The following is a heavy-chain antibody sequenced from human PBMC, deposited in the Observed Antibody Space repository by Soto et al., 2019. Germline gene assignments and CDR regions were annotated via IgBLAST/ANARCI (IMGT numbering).Heavy chain of an antibody. CDR1: GFTVSSDY. D-gene: IGHD6-13*01. Sequence: GGSLRLSCAASGFTVSSDYVSWVRQAPGKGLEWVSVMYSGGTTYYADSVRGRFIISRDNSQNTVYLQMNSLTVEDTAVYTCARDWGYSSNFNWFDPWGQGALVTVSS. J-gene: IGHJ5*01. CDR2: MYSGGTT. CDR3: ARDWGYSSNFNWFDP. V-gene: IGHV3-66*01.